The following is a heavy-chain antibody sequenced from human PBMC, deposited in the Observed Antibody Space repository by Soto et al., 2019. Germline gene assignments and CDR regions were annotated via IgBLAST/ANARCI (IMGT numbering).Heavy chain of an antibody. V-gene: IGHV3-11*06. CDR2: ISSSSSYT. Sequence: PGGSLRLSCAASGFTFSDYYMSWIRQAPGKGLEWVSYISSSSSYTNYADSVKGRFTISRDNSKNTLYLQMNSLRAEDTAVYYCARDNAINYYDILTDPLDYWGQGTLVTVSA. J-gene: IGHJ4*02. CDR3: ARDNAINYYDILTDPLDY. CDR1: GFTFSDYY. D-gene: IGHD3-9*01.